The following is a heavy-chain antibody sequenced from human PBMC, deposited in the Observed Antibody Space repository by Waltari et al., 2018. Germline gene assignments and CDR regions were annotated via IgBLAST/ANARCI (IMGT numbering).Heavy chain of an antibody. CDR1: GFTFSSYA. Sequence: EVQLVESGGGLVQPGGSLRLSCAASGFTFSSYAMHWVRQATGKGLEWVSAIGTAGDTYYPGSVKGRFTISRENAKNSLYLQMNSLRAGDTAVYYCARGRGIWFGEGRYMDVWGKGTTVTVSS. V-gene: IGHV3-13*01. D-gene: IGHD3-10*01. J-gene: IGHJ6*03. CDR2: IGTAGDT. CDR3: ARGRGIWFGEGRYMDV.